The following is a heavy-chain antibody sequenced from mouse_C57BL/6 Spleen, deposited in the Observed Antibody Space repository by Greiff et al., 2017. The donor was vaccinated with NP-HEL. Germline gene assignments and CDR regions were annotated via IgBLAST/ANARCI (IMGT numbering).Heavy chain of an antibody. CDR2: IDPANGNT. CDR1: GFHIKNTY. Sequence: VQLQQSVAELVRPGASVKLSCTASGFHIKNTYMHWVKQRPEQGLEWIGRIDPANGNTKYAPKFQGKATITADTSSNTAYLQLSSLTSEDTAIYYCARSERAWFAYWGQGTLVTVSA. CDR3: ARSERAWFAY. J-gene: IGHJ3*01. V-gene: IGHV14-3*01.